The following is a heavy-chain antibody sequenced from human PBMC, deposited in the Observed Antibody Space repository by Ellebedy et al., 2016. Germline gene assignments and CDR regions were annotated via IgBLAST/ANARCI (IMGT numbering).Heavy chain of an antibody. CDR2: MWYDGSNK. CDR3: ARVKYCSANSCYSGLDY. D-gene: IGHD2-15*01. J-gene: IGHJ4*02. Sequence: GGSLRLSXAASGFTFSTYGMHWVRQSPGKGLEWVAVMWYDGSNKYYADSVRGRFTISRDNSKNTLYLQMNSLRAEDTAVYYCARVKYCSANSCYSGLDYWGQGTLVTVSS. CDR1: GFTFSTYG. V-gene: IGHV3-33*01.